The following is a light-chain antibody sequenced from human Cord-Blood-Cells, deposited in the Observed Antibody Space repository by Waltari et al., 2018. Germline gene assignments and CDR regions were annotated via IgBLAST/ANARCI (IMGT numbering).Light chain of an antibody. Sequence: QSALTQPASVSGSPGQSITISCTGTTIDVGGYNYVSWYQQHPGKAPKLMIYDVSNRPSGVSNRVSGSKSGNTASLTISGLQAEDEADYYCSSYTSSSTLVFGGGTKLTVL. CDR2: DVS. CDR3: SSYTSSSTLV. V-gene: IGLV2-14*01. CDR1: TIDVGGYNY. J-gene: IGLJ3*02.